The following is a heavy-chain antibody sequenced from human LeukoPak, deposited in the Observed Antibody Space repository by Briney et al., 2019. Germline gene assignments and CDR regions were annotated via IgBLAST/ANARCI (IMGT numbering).Heavy chain of an antibody. J-gene: IGHJ3*02. Sequence: SQTLSLTCTVSGGSISSGSYYSSWIRQPAGKGLEWIVRIYTSGSTNYNPSLKSRVTISVDTSKNQFSLKLSSVTAADTAVYYCARKGQYCSSTSCSDAFDIWGQGTMVTVSS. CDR3: ARKGQYCSSTSCSDAFDI. D-gene: IGHD2-2*01. CDR1: GGSISSGSYY. V-gene: IGHV4-61*02. CDR2: IYTSGST.